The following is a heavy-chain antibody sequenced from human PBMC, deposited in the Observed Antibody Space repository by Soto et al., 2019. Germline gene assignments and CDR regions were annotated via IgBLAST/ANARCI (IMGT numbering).Heavy chain of an antibody. J-gene: IGHJ4*02. D-gene: IGHD2-21*02. V-gene: IGHV1-46*01. CDR2: INPSGGST. CDR3: ARDPAGVVTARNDY. CDR1: GFTFTSYY. Sequence: VQLLESGGGLGQPGGSLRLSCVASGFTFTSYYMHWVRQAPGQGLEWMGIINPSGGSTSYAQKFHGRVTMTRDTSTSTVYMELSSLRSEDTAVYYCARDPAGVVTARNDYWGQGTLVTVSS.